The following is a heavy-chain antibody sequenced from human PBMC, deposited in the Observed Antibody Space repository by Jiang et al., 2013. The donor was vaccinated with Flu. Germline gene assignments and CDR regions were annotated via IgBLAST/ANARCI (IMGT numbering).Heavy chain of an antibody. D-gene: IGHD5-24*01. Sequence: GAEVKKPGESLKISCKGSGYSFTSYWIGWVRQMPGKGLEWMGIIYPGDSDTRYSPSFQGQVTISADKSISTAYLQWSSLKASDTAMYYCARQPGGYGYNYRHDYYYGNGRLGPRGPRSPVSS. V-gene: IGHV5-51*01. CDR1: GYSFTSYW. CDR2: IYPGDSDT. CDR3: ARQPGGYGYNYRHDYYYGNGR. J-gene: IGHJ6*02.